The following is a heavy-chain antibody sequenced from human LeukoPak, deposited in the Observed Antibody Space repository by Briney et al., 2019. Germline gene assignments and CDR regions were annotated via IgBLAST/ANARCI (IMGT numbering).Heavy chain of an antibody. CDR3: ARETWGGLDY. Sequence: GGSLRLSCSASGFTFSSYAMHWVRQAPGRGLQYVSVTSGNGVSTSYADSVKGRFTISRDNSKNTVYLQMTSLRAEDTAVYYCARETWGGLDYWGQGTLVTVSS. CDR2: TSGNGVST. D-gene: IGHD3-16*01. V-gene: IGHV3-64D*06. CDR1: GFTFSSYA. J-gene: IGHJ4*02.